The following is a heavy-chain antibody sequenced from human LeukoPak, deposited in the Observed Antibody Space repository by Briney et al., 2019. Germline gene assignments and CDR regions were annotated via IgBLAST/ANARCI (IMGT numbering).Heavy chain of an antibody. CDR3: AIMHGYYDGSGYWVQ. CDR1: GFTFSSYG. V-gene: IGHV3-23*01. J-gene: IGHJ4*02. D-gene: IGHD3-22*01. Sequence: GGSLRLSCAASGFTFSSYGMSWVRQAPGKGLEWVSFITTSGATTSYADSVKGRFTISRDNPRSTLYMQMNSLRDEDTALYYCAIMHGYYDGSGYWVQWGQGTLVTVSS. CDR2: ITTSGATT.